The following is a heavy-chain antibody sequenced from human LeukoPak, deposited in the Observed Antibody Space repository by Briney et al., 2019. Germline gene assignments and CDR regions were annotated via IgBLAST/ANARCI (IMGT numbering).Heavy chain of an antibody. CDR3: AKSISVTTEVFDY. Sequence: SETLSLTCAVYGGSFSGYYWNWIRQPPGKGLEWIGEINHSGSTNYNPSLKSRVTISVDTSKNQFSLKLSSVTAADTAVYYCAKSISVTTEVFDYWGQGTLVTVSS. CDR2: INHSGST. V-gene: IGHV4-34*01. J-gene: IGHJ4*02. D-gene: IGHD4-17*01. CDR1: GGSFSGYY.